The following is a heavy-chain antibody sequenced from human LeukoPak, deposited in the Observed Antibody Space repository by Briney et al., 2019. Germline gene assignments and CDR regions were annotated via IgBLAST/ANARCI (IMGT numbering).Heavy chain of an antibody. J-gene: IGHJ6*02. CDR2: INTNTGNP. CDR1: GYTFISYT. Sequence: ASVKVSCKASGYTFISYTMNWVRQAPGQGLEWMGWINTNTGNPTYAQGFTGRFVFSLDTSVSTAYLQISSLKAEDTAVYYCARGGDYVPYYYGRDVWGQGTRVTVSS. V-gene: IGHV7-4-1*02. D-gene: IGHD4-17*01. CDR3: ARGGDYVPYYYGRDV.